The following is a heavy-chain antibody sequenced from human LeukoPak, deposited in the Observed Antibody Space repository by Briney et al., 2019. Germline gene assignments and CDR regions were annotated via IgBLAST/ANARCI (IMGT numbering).Heavy chain of an antibody. Sequence: VSGPTLVYPAQALTLTCTVSGFSLRAPGEGVGWIRHPPGKALEWLSLIYWDDDKRYSPSLKSRLTITKDTSKTQVLLTMTNMDPVDTATYYCAHRHGYSYGRWGQGTLVTVSS. J-gene: IGHJ4*02. CDR3: AHRHGYSYGR. V-gene: IGHV2-5*02. CDR2: IYWDDDK. D-gene: IGHD5-18*01. CDR1: GFSLRAPGEG.